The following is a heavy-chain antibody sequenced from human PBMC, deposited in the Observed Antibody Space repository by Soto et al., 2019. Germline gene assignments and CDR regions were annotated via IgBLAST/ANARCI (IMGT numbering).Heavy chain of an antibody. CDR2: IIPIFGTA. CDR3: ALRNWYSSGWYNPINYYYGMDV. V-gene: IGHV1-69*01. CDR1: GGTFSSYA. Sequence: QVQLVQSGAEVKKPGSSVKVSCKASGGTFSSYAISWVRQAPGQGLEWMGGIIPIFGTANYAQRFQCRVTITADESTSTAYMEMSSLRSEDTAVYYCALRNWYSSGWYNPINYYYGMDVWGQGTTVTVSS. D-gene: IGHD6-13*01. J-gene: IGHJ6*02.